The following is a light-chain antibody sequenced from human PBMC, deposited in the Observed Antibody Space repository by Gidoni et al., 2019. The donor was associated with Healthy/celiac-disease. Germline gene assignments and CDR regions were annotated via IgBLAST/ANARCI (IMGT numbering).Light chain of an antibody. CDR1: NY. J-gene: IGKJ1*01. CDR2: WAS. Sequence: NYLAWYQQKPGQPPKLLIYWASTRESGVPDRFSGSGSGTDFTLNIRSLQAEDVAVYYCQQYYSTPPTFGQGTKVEIK. V-gene: IGKV4-1*01. CDR3: QQYYSTPPT.